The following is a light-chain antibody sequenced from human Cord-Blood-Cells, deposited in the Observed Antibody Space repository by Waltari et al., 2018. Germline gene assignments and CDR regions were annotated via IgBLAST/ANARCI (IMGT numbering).Light chain of an antibody. CDR2: EVS. CDR3: CSYAGSSTLV. J-gene: IGLJ2*01. V-gene: IGLV2-23*02. CDR1: SSDVGSYNL. Sequence: QSALTQPASVSGSPGQSITISCTGTSSDVGSYNLVSWYQQHPGKAPKLMIYEVSKRPSGVSTRFSGSKSGNTASPTISGLQAEDEADYYCCSYAGSSTLVFGGGTKLTVL.